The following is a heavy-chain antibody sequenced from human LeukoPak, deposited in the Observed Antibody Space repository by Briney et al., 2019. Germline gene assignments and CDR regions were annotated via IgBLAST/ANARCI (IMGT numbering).Heavy chain of an antibody. CDR3: ARGGWLDDY. V-gene: IGHV5-10-1*01. CDR2: INPSDSYT. D-gene: IGHD6-19*01. Sequence: GESLRISCQGSGYSFIRYWINWVRQMPGKGLEWMGRINPSDSYTNYNPPFQGHVTFSVDKSIATAYLQWTTLKASDTAMYYCARGGWLDDYWGQGTLVTVSS. J-gene: IGHJ4*02. CDR1: GYSFIRYW.